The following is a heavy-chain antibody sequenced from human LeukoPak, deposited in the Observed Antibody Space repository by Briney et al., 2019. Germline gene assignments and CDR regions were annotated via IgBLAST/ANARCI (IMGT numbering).Heavy chain of an antibody. J-gene: IGHJ6*02. CDR1: GYTFTSYG. CDR2: ISAYNGNT. CDR3: ARYGGNYLLLYYGMDV. Sequence: PAASVKVSCKASGYTFTSYGISWVRQAPGQGLEWMGWISAYNGNTNYAQKLQGRVIMTTDTSTGTAYMELRSLRSDDTAVYYCARYGGNYLLLYYGMDVWGQGTTVTVSS. V-gene: IGHV1-18*01. D-gene: IGHD4-23*01.